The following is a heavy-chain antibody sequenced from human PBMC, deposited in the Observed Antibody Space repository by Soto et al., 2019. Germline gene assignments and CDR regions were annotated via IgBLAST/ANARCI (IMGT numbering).Heavy chain of an antibody. V-gene: IGHV3-21*01. J-gene: IGHJ6*02. CDR2: ISSSSSYI. CDR3: ARVGRGCTNGVCYFFSPGSAPHYGMDV. CDR1: GFTFSSYS. D-gene: IGHD2-8*01. Sequence: LRLSCAASGFTFSSYSMNWVRQAPGKGLEWVSSISSSSSYIYYADSVKGRFTISRDNAKNSLYLQMNSLRAEDTAVYYCARVGRGCTNGVCYFFSPGSAPHYGMDVWGQGTTVTVSS.